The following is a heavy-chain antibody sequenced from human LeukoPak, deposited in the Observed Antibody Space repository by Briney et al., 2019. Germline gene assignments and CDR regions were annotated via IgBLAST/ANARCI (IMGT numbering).Heavy chain of an antibody. V-gene: IGHV3-23*01. D-gene: IGHD3-9*01. CDR2: ISGNGVTT. CDR1: GFTFSKCA. CDR3: ARKKRVFSGAFDI. J-gene: IGHJ3*02. Sequence: GGSLRLSCAASGFTFSKCAMSWVRQVPGKGLEWVSAISGNGVTTYSPDSVKGRFTISRDNSKNTLYLQMNSLRAEDTAVYYCARKKRVFSGAFDIWGQGTMVTVSS.